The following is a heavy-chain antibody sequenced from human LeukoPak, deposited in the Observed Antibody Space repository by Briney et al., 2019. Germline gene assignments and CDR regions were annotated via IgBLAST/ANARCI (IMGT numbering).Heavy chain of an antibody. J-gene: IGHJ6*03. V-gene: IGHV4-38-2*02. Sequence: SETLSLTCTVSGYSISSGYYWGWIRQPPGKGLEWIGSIHHSGSTFYNPSLKSRVTISVDTSKNQFSLKLSSVTAADTAVYYCARDWPPRYCSSTSCYDYYYYMDVWGKGTTVTVSS. CDR3: ARDWPPRYCSSTSCYDYYYYMDV. CDR1: GYSISSGYY. D-gene: IGHD2-2*01. CDR2: IHHSGST.